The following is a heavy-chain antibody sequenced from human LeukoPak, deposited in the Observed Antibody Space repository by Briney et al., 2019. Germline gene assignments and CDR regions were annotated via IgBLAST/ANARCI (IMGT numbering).Heavy chain of an antibody. Sequence: GGSLRLSCAASGFTFSSYAMHWVRQAPGKGLEWVAVISYDGSNKYYADSVKGRFTISRDNSKNTLYLQMNSLRAEDTAVYYCARERYSGYDFEFDYWGKGTLVTVSS. CDR1: GFTFSSYA. D-gene: IGHD5-12*01. J-gene: IGHJ4*02. V-gene: IGHV3-30*04. CDR2: ISYDGSNK. CDR3: ARERYSGYDFEFDY.